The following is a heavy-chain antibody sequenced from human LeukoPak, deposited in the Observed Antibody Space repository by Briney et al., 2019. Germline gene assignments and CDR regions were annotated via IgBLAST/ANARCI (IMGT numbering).Heavy chain of an antibody. CDR3: ARTETPYGSGSYYPY. CDR1: GGTFSSYA. J-gene: IGHJ4*02. CDR2: IIPIFGTA. D-gene: IGHD3-10*01. Sequence: EASVKVSCTASGGTFSSYATSWVRQAPGQGLEWMGGIIPIFGTANYAQKFQGRVTITADESTSTAYMELSSLRSEDTAVYYCARTETPYGSGSYYPYWGQGTLVTVSS. V-gene: IGHV1-69*13.